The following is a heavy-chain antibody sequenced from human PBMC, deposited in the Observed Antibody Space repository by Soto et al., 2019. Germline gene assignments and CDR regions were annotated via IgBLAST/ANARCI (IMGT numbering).Heavy chain of an antibody. CDR1: GGSISSAAYY. D-gene: IGHD5-18*01. CDR3: AREYTYGSNFFDC. CDR2: ISHSGST. J-gene: IGHJ4*02. Sequence: QVQLQEVGPGLVKPSQTMSLTCTVSGGSISSAAYYWSWIRQHPGKGREWIGYISHSGSTYYTPSLMSRVIISAGTSKNQFSLNLTSVTAADTAVYYCAREYTYGSNFFDCWGQGALVTVSS. V-gene: IGHV4-31*03.